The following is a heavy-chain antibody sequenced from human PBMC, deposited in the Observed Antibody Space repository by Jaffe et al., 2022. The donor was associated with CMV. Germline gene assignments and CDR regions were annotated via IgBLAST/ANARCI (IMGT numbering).Heavy chain of an antibody. Sequence: QVQLVESGGGVVQPGRSLRLSCAASGFTFSSYGMHWVRQAPGKGLEWVAVISYDGSNKYYADSVKGRFTISRDNSKNTLYLQMNSLRAEDTAVYYCAKAPYSSGFSWFDPWGQGTLVTVSS. V-gene: IGHV3-30*18. CDR2: ISYDGSNK. CDR3: AKAPYSSGFSWFDP. CDR1: GFTFSSYG. D-gene: IGHD6-19*01. J-gene: IGHJ5*02.